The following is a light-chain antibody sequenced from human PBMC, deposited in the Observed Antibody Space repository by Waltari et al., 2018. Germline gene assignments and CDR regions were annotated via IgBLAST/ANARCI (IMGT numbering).Light chain of an antibody. V-gene: IGKV3-15*01. CDR3: QQYNRWPPIT. CDR2: DAS. J-gene: IGKJ5*01. Sequence: EVVMTQSPATMSVFPGESATLSCRASQTVSSNLAWYQQRPGQAPRLLIFDASTLAPSVPARFSGSGSGTEFTLTIRSLQSEDSAVYYCQQYNRWPPITFGQGTRLEIK. CDR1: QTVSSN.